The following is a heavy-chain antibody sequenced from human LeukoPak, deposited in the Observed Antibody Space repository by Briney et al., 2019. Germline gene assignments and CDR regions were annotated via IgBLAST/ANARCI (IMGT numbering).Heavy chain of an antibody. Sequence: PGGSLRLSCAASGFTFSSYWMTWVRQAPGKGPEWVGCIKSKRDGETTDYTTLVKSRFSISRDDSKNTVYLQMNSLRTEDTAVYYCTSLVGSPTYWGQGTLVAVSS. CDR3: TSLVGSPTY. V-gene: IGHV3-15*01. J-gene: IGHJ4*02. D-gene: IGHD4-23*01. CDR1: GFTFSSYW. CDR2: IKSKRDGETT.